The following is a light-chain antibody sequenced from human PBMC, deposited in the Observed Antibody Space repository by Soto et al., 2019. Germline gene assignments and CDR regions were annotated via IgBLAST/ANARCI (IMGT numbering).Light chain of an antibody. J-gene: IGKJ2*01. Sequence: DIQMTQPPSTLSASVGDRVTITCRASQSIDNWLAWYQQKPGEAPKLLIYKASSLESGVPSRFSGSGSGTEFSLTISSLQPDDFATYYCQQYSTTPYTFGQGTRLEIK. V-gene: IGKV1-5*03. CDR1: QSIDNW. CDR2: KAS. CDR3: QQYSTTPYT.